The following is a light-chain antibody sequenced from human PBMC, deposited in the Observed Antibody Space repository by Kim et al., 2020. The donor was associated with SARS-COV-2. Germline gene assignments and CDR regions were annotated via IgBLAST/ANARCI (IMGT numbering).Light chain of an antibody. CDR1: SSDVGGYNC. CDR3: SSYTSSSTSSTLNV. Sequence: TISSTGTSSDVGGYNCISWYQQHPGKAPKLILYDVRNRPSGVSNRFSGSKSGNTASLTISGLQAEDEADYYCSSYTSSSTSSTLNVFGSGTKVTVL. V-gene: IGLV2-14*03. CDR2: DVR. J-gene: IGLJ1*01.